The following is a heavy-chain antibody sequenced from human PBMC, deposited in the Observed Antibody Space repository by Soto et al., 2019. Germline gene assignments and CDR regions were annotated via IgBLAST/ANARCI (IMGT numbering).Heavy chain of an antibody. Sequence: EVQLLESGGGLVQPGGSLRLSCAASGFTFSSYAMTWVRQAPGKGLEWVSAISGSGGSTYYADSVKGRFIISRDNSKNTLYLQTNSLRAGDTSVYYCAKDVILWFEELGGWFYPWGQGTVVTVSS. D-gene: IGHD3-10*01. V-gene: IGHV3-23*01. CDR3: AKDVILWFEELGGWFYP. J-gene: IGHJ5*02. CDR2: ISGSGGST. CDR1: GFTFSSYA.